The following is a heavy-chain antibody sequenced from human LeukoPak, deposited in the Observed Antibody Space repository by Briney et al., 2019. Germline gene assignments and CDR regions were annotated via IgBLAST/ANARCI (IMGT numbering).Heavy chain of an antibody. CDR1: GFTFSDHN. D-gene: IGHD1-1*01. V-gene: IGHV3-11*01. CDR3: ARRSLTTGGHAFDV. Sequence: GASLRLSCAATGFTFSDHNMGWMRQAPGKGLEWTSYMSGSGIYYADSVKGRFTISRDNAKNSLYLQMSSLRAEDSAMYFCARRSLTTGGHAFDVWGQGTLVTVSS. J-gene: IGHJ3*01. CDR2: MSGSGI.